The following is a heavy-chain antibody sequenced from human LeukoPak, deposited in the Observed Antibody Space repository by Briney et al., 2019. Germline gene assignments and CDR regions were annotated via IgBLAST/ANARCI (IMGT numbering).Heavy chain of an antibody. CDR2: INHSGST. CDR1: GGSFSGYY. Sequence: PSETLSLTCAVYGGSFSGYYWSWIRQPPGKGLEWIGEINHSGSTNYNPSLKSRVTISVDTSKNQFSLKLSSVTAADTAVYYCARHSGFNVHLDYWGQGTLVTVSS. V-gene: IGHV4-34*01. D-gene: IGHD5-12*01. CDR3: ARHSGFNVHLDY. J-gene: IGHJ4*02.